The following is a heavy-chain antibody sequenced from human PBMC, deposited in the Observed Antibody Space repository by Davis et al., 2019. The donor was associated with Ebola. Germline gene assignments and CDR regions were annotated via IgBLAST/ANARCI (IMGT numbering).Heavy chain of an antibody. CDR3: ARDQLIAAGGYYFDY. D-gene: IGHD6-13*01. CDR2: INPSGGST. J-gene: IGHJ4*02. Sequence: ASVKVSCKASGYTFTGYYMHWVRQAPGQGLEWMGIINPSGGSTSYAQKFQGRVTMTRDTSTSTVYMELSSLRSEDTAVYYCARDQLIAAGGYYFDYWGQGTLVTVSS. V-gene: IGHV1-46*01. CDR1: GYTFTGYY.